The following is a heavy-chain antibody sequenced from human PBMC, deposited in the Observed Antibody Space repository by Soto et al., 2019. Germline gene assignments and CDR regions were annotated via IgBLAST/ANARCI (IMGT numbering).Heavy chain of an antibody. Sequence: EVQLLESGGGSVQPGGSLRLSCAASGFILRSYAMSWVRQAPGKGLEWVSTISGRDDTTYYADSVKGRFTISRDNSKNTLLLQMNSLRAEDTAVYYCARVSPYYDFWSGYKGTFDPWGQGTLVIVSS. CDR1: GFILRSYA. D-gene: IGHD3-3*01. CDR2: ISGRDDTT. CDR3: ARVSPYYDFWSGYKGTFDP. V-gene: IGHV3-23*01. J-gene: IGHJ5*02.